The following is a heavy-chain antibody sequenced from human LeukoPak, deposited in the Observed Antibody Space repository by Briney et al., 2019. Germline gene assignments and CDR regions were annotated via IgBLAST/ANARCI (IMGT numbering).Heavy chain of an antibody. D-gene: IGHD5-12*01. CDR3: ARDHPPLGYSGYDRRGSFDY. Sequence: SETLSLTCAVYGGSFSGYYWGWIRQPPGKGLEWIGEINHSGSTNYNPSLKSRVTISVDTSKNQFSLKLSSVTAADTAVYYCARDHPPLGYSGYDRRGSFDYWGQGTLVTVSS. V-gene: IGHV4-34*01. CDR2: INHSGST. J-gene: IGHJ4*02. CDR1: GGSFSGYY.